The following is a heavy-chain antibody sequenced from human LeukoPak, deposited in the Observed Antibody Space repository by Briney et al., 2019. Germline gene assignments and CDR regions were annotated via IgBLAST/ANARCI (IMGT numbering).Heavy chain of an antibody. J-gene: IGHJ4*02. CDR3: ARVDSSDYLRDGYYFDY. D-gene: IGHD3-22*01. CDR1: GGTFSSYA. CDR2: IIPIFGTA. Sequence: ASVKVSCKASGGTFSSYAISWVRQAPGQGLEWMGGIIPIFGTANYAQKFQGRVTITADESTSTAYMELSSLRSEDTAVYYCARVDSSDYLRDGYYFDYWGQGTLVTVSS. V-gene: IGHV1-69*13.